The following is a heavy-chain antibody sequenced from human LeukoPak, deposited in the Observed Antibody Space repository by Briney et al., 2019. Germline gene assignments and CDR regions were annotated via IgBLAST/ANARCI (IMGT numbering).Heavy chain of an antibody. CDR1: GGSISSGGYY. D-gene: IGHD1-7*01. CDR2: IYTSGST. CDR3: ARDSILTGTTSLTY. V-gene: IGHV4-61*02. J-gene: IGHJ4*02. Sequence: SETLSLTCTVSGGSISSGGYYWSWIRQPAGKGLEWIGRIYTSGSTNYNPSLKSRVTMSVDTSKNQCSLKLSSVTAADTAVYYCARDSILTGTTSLTYWGQGTLVTVSS.